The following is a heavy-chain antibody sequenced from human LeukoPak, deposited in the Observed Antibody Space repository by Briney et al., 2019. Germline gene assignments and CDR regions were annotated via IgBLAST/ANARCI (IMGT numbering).Heavy chain of an antibody. CDR2: IIPILGIA. CDR1: GGTFSSYT. V-gene: IGHV1-69*02. J-gene: IGHJ6*03. CDR3: ARGLTIFGVVINYMDV. Sequence: SSVKVSSKASGGTFSSYTISWVRQAPGQGLEWMVRIIPILGIANYAQKFQGRVTITADKSTSTAYMELSSLRSEDTAVYYCARGLTIFGVVINYMDVWGKGTTVTVSS. D-gene: IGHD3-3*01.